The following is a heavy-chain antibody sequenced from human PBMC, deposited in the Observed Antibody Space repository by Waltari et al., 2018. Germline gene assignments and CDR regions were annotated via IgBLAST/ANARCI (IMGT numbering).Heavy chain of an antibody. Sequence: QVQLQQWGAGLLKPSETLSHTCAVYGGSFSGYYWSRLRQAPGKGREWIGEINHSGSTHCNPSLKSRCTISVDTPKSQVSLKLSSVTAADTAVDYWARGPKQQLTYWGQGTLVTVSS. J-gene: IGHJ4*02. V-gene: IGHV4-34*01. CDR1: GGSFSGYY. D-gene: IGHD6-13*01. CDR3: ARGPKQQLTY. CDR2: INHSGST.